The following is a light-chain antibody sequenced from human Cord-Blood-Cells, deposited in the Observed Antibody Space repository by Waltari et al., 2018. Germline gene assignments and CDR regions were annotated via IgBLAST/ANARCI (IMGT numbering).Light chain of an antibody. CDR3: QQLWT. V-gene: IGKV1-9*01. Sequence: IQFTQSPSPLSASVGDRVTITCRASQGISSYLDWYQRKPGKAPKLLIYAASTLQSGVPALFGDSGAGTDFTLTISSLQPEYCAAYYWQQLWTFDQGTKVEIK. CDR2: AAS. CDR1: QGISSY. J-gene: IGKJ1*01.